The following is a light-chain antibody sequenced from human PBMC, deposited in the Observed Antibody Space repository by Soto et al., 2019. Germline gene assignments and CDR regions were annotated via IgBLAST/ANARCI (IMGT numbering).Light chain of an antibody. CDR1: QSVSNY. V-gene: IGKV3-15*01. J-gene: IGKJ1*01. CDR2: GAS. Sequence: ENVLTQSPATLSLSPGERATLSCRASQSVSNYVVWYQKKPGQAPRLLIYGASTRATGIPARFSGSGSGTEFTLTISSLQSEDFAVYYCQQYNNWPPWTFGQGTKVEIK. CDR3: QQYNNWPPWT.